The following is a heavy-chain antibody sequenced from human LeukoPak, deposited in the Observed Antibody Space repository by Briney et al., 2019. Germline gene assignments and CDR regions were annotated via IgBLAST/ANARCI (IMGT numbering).Heavy chain of an antibody. CDR2: IYYSGST. J-gene: IGHJ4*02. CDR3: AREHGYTSSWYVDY. D-gene: IGHD6-13*01. V-gene: IGHV4-59*01. CDR1: GGSISSYY. Sequence: SETLSLTWTVSGGSISSYYWSWMRQPPGKGLEWIGYIYYSGSTNYNPSLKSRVTISVDTSRNQSSLKLSSVTAADTAVYYCAREHGYTSSWYVDYWGQGTLVTVSS.